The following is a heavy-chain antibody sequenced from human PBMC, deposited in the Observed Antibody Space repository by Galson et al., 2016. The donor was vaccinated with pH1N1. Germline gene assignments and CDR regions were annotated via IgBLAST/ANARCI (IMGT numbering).Heavy chain of an antibody. V-gene: IGHV1-24*01. CDR3: ATGYGGSYYVPRYFDL. J-gene: IGHJ2*01. CDR1: GYTLSELA. Sequence: SVKVSCKVSGYTLSELAIHWVRQTPGKGLEWMGGFDPEDDKPFYAQTFEGRVTMTQDTSTDTAYMQLSSLTSDDAAVYYCATGYGGSYYVPRYFDLWGLGTLVSVFS. D-gene: IGHD1-26*01. CDR2: FDPEDDKP.